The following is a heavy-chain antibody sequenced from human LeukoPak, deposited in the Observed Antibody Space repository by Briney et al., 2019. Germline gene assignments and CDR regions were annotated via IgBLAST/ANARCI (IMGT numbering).Heavy chain of an antibody. CDR2: INHSGST. V-gene: IGHV4-34*01. J-gene: IGHJ4*02. D-gene: IGHD1-20*01. Sequence: SETLSLTCAVYGGSFSGYYWSWIRQPPGKGLEWIGEINHSGSTNYNPSLKSRVTISVDTSKNQFSLKLSSVTAADTAVYYCAKEAIGIARMTYYFDYWGQGTLVTVSS. CDR3: AKEAIGIARMTYYFDY. CDR1: GGSFSGYY.